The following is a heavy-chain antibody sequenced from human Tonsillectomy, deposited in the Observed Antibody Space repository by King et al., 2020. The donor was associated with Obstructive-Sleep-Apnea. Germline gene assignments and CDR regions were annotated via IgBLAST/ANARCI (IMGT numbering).Heavy chain of an antibody. J-gene: IGHJ6*02. CDR1: GGSISSGGYY. Sequence: QLQESGPGLVKPSQTLSLTCTVSGGSISSGGYYWSWIRQHPGKGLEWIGYIYYSGSTYYNPSLKSQVTISVDTSKNQFSLKLSSVTAADTAVYYCARGDSSGYSAYYGMDVWGQGTTVTVSS. D-gene: IGHD3-22*01. CDR3: ARGDSSGYSAYYGMDV. V-gene: IGHV4-31*01. CDR2: IYYSGST.